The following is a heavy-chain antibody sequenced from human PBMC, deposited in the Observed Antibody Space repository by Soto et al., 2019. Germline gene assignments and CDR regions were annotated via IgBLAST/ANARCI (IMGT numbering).Heavy chain of an antibody. D-gene: IGHD3-22*01. Sequence: SETLSLTCTVSGGSISSHYWSWIRQPPGKGLEWIGYISYSGSTNYNPSLKSRVTISVDTSKNHFSLKLTSVTAADTAVYYCARQNYYDTSGYYYAFDYWGQGALVTVSS. CDR2: ISYSGST. CDR1: GGSISSHY. J-gene: IGHJ4*02. CDR3: ARQNYYDTSGYYYAFDY. V-gene: IGHV4-59*11.